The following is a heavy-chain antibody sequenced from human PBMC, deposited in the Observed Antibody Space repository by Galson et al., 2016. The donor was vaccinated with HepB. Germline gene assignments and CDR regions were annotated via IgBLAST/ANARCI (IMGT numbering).Heavy chain of an antibody. CDR3: AKTTVTTSVPDYYYDGMDV. CDR2: TYYRSKWHI. Sequence: CAISGDSVSSKSGAWNWIRQSPSRGLEWLGRTYYRSKWHIEYAVSVRGRITINPDTSKNQFSLKLSSVTAADTAVYYCAKTTVTTSVPDYYYDGMDVWGQGTTVIVSS. J-gene: IGHJ6*02. D-gene: IGHD4-17*01. CDR1: GDSVSSKSGA. V-gene: IGHV6-1*01.